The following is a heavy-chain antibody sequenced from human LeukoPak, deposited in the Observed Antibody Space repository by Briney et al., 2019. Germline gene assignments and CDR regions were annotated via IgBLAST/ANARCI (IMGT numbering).Heavy chain of an antibody. Sequence: GGSLRLSCAASGFTFSSYEMNWVRQAPGKGLEWLSYISTRDNTIQYADSVKGRFTISRDNANNSVFLQMNNLRAEDSAIYYCARGARWAYYFDYWGQGSLVTVSS. CDR2: ISTRDNTI. CDR3: ARGARWAYYFDY. J-gene: IGHJ4*02. V-gene: IGHV3-48*03. D-gene: IGHD4-23*01. CDR1: GFTFSSYE.